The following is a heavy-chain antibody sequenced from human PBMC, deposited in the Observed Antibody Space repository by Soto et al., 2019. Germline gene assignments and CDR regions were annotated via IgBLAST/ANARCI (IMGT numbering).Heavy chain of an antibody. V-gene: IGHV5-10-1*01. Sequence: GESLKISCKGSGYSFTSYWISWVRQMPGKGLEWMGRIDPSDSYTNYSPSFQGHVTISADKSISTAYLQWSSLKASDTAMYYCATGGNRGYSSTKPPDYFDIWGQGTMVTVSS. D-gene: IGHD5-18*01. CDR1: GYSFTSYW. CDR3: ATGGNRGYSSTKPPDYFDI. CDR2: IDPSDSYT. J-gene: IGHJ3*02.